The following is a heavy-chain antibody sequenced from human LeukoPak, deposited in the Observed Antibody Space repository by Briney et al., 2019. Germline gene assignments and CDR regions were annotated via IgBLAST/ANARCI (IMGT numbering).Heavy chain of an antibody. CDR3: ARLPEYYDTSGPIKDGFDM. J-gene: IGHJ3*02. D-gene: IGHD3-22*01. CDR1: GYIFTSYN. Sequence: ASVKVSCKTSGYIFTSYNINWVRQAPGQGLEWMGWVSSYNGNTNYAQKIQGRVTMTTDTSTSTAYMELRSLRSDDTAVYYCARLPEYYDTSGPIKDGFDMWGQGTSVTVPS. V-gene: IGHV1-18*01. CDR2: VSSYNGNT.